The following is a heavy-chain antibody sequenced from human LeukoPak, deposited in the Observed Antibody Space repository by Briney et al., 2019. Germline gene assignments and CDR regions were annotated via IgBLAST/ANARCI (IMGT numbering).Heavy chain of an antibody. Sequence: PGGSLRLSCAASGFTFSSYGMHWVRQAPGKGLEWVAVIWYDGSNKYYADSVKGRFTISRDNSKNTLYLQMNSLRAEDTAVYYCARDLQQLARFDYWGQGTLVTVSS. CDR1: GFTFSSYG. J-gene: IGHJ4*02. V-gene: IGHV3-33*01. CDR2: IWYDGSNK. D-gene: IGHD6-13*01. CDR3: ARDLQQLARFDY.